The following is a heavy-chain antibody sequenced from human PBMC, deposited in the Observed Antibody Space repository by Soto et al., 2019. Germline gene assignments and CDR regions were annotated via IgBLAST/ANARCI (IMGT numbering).Heavy chain of an antibody. D-gene: IGHD2-21*01. CDR1: GFTFSSYA. CDR3: ANPRPDSDPAPNWFDP. V-gene: IGHV3-23*01. CDR2: ISGSGGST. Sequence: GGSLRLSCAASGFTFSSYAMSWVRQAPGKGLEWVSAISGSGGSTYYADSVKGRFTISRDNSKNTLYLQMNSLRAEDTAVYYCANPRPDSDPAPNWFDPWGQGTLVTVSS. J-gene: IGHJ5*02.